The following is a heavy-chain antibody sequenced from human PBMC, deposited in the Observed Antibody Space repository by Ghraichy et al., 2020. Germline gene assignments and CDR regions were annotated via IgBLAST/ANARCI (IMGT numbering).Heavy chain of an antibody. Sequence: GGSLRLSCAASGFTFSSYAMSWVRQAPGKGLEWVSAISGSGGSTYYADSVKGRFTISRDNSKNTLYLQMNSLRAEDTAVYYCAKDQGVQLWFSLGAFDIWGQGTMVTVSS. V-gene: IGHV3-23*01. J-gene: IGHJ3*02. CDR2: ISGSGGST. D-gene: IGHD5-18*01. CDR3: AKDQGVQLWFSLGAFDI. CDR1: GFTFSSYA.